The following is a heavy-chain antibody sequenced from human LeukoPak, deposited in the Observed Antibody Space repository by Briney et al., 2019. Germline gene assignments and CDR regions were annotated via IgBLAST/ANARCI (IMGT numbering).Heavy chain of an antibody. D-gene: IGHD2-2*01. CDR1: GFTFSSYA. CDR2: ISYDGSNK. J-gene: IGHJ6*04. CDR3: ARDLSVVPAAPDV. V-gene: IGHV3-30-3*01. Sequence: GGSLRLSCAASGFTFSSYAMHWVRQAPGKGLEWVAVISYDGSNKYYADSVKGRFTISRDNSKNTLYLQMNSLRAEDTAVNYCARDLSVVPAAPDVWGKGTTVTVSS.